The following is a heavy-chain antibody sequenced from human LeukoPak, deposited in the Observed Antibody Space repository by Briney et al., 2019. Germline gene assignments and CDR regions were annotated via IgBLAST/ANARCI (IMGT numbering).Heavy chain of an antibody. V-gene: IGHV1-18*01. D-gene: IGHD4-11*01. Sequence: GASVKVSCKASGYTFTSYGISWVRQAPGQGLEWMGWISAYNGNTNYAQKLQGRVTMTEDTSTDTAYMELSSLRSEDTAVYYCATGDYDYNYWGQGTLVTVSS. J-gene: IGHJ4*02. CDR3: ATGDYDYNY. CDR1: GYTFTSYG. CDR2: ISAYNGNT.